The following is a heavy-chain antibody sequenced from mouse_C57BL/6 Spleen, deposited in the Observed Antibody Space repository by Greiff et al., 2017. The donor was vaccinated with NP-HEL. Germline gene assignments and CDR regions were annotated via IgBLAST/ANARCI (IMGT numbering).Heavy chain of an antibody. J-gene: IGHJ1*03. Sequence: EVQLQQSGPELVKPGASVKISCKASGYTFTDYYMNWVKQSHGKSLEWIGDINPNNGGTSYNQKFKGKATLTVDKSSSTAYMELRSLTSEDSAVYYCGGAYYSNNGGYFDVWGTGTTVTVSS. CDR2: INPNNGGT. D-gene: IGHD2-12*01. CDR3: GGAYYSNNGGYFDV. CDR1: GYTFTDYY. V-gene: IGHV1-26*01.